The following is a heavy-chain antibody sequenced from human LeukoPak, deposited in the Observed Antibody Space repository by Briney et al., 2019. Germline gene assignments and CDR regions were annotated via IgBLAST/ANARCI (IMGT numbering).Heavy chain of an antibody. D-gene: IGHD1-26*01. CDR2: VYDFGTA. J-gene: IGHJ5*02. CDR3: ARDLVGAITGFDP. V-gene: IGHV4-39*06. Sequence: SETLSLTCTVSGDSINSGSYYWAWIRQPPGKGLEWIGAVYDFGTAYHNPSLKSRVTISVDTSKNQFILRLTSVTAADTAVYYCARDLVGAITGFDPWGQGTLVLVSS. CDR1: GDSINSGSYY.